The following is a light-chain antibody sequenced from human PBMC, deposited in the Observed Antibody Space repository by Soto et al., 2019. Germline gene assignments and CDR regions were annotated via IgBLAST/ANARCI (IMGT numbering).Light chain of an antibody. J-gene: IGLJ2*01. CDR3: QTWSSGIVV. V-gene: IGLV4-69*01. CDR1: SGHSNYA. CDR2: LNSDGSH. Sequence: QSVLTQSPSASASLGASVKLTCTLSSGHSNYAIAWHQQQSEKGPRYLMKLNSDGSHSKGDGIPDRFSGSSSGAERYLTTSRLQSEDEADYYCQTWSSGIVVFGGGTKVTVL.